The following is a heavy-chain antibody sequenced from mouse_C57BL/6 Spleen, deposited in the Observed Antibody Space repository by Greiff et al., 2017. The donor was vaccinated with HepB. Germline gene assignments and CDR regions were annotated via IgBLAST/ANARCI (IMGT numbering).Heavy chain of an antibody. CDR2: IYPGDGDT. J-gene: IGHJ3*01. CDR1: GYAFSSSW. Sequence: LVESGPELVKPGASVKISCKASGYAFSSSWMNWVKQRPGKGLEWIGRIYPGDGDTNYNGKFKGKATLTADKSSSTAYMQLSSLTSEDSAVYFCAEGGDYDEALFAYWGQGTLVTVSA. CDR3: AEGGDYDEALFAY. V-gene: IGHV1-82*01. D-gene: IGHD2-4*01.